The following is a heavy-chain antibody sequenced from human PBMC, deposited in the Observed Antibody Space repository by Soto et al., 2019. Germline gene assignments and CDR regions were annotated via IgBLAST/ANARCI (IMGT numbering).Heavy chain of an antibody. CDR2: IYYNGDT. D-gene: IGHD3-22*01. CDR3: ARRFYDASGYYPD. V-gene: IGHV4-39*01. Sequence: PSETLSLTCTVSGGSISSSFYYWGWIRQPPGKGLEWIGSIYYNGDTYYNPSLKSRVTISVDKSKNQFSLKVKSVTAADTAVYYCARRFYDASGYYPDWGQGTQVTVPQ. CDR1: GGSISSSFYY. J-gene: IGHJ4*02.